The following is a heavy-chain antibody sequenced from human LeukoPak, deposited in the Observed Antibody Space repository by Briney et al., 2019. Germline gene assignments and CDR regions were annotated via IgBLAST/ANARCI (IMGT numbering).Heavy chain of an antibody. V-gene: IGHV3-23*01. D-gene: IGHD4-17*01. CDR2: ISGSGGST. CDR1: GFTVSSNY. J-gene: IGHJ6*02. Sequence: GGSLRLSCAASGFTVSSNYMSWVRQAPGKGLEWVSAISGSGGSTYYADSVKGRFTISRDNSKNTLYLQMNSLRAEDTAVYYCAKLQSDGLRTYYGMDVWGQGTTVTVSS. CDR3: AKLQSDGLRTYYGMDV.